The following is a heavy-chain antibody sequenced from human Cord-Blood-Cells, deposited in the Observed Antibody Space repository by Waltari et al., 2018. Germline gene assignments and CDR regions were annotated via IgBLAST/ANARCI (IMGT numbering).Heavy chain of an antibody. CDR2: RIPIVGAA. CDR1: GGTFSSYA. Sequence: QVQLVQSGAEVKKPGSSVKVSCKSCGGTFSSYAISCVRRAPGQGLEWLGRRIPIVGAANYRKKFQGGVTITAGESTSTAYRELSSLSSADTPMYYCATAWATSTAAFAIWRQGTMVTVSS. D-gene: IGHD2-2*01. V-gene: IGHV1-69*18. J-gene: IGHJ3*02. CDR3: ATAWATSTAAFAI.